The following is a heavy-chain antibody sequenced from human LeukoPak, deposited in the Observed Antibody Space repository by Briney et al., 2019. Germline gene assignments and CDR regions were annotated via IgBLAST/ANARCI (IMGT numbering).Heavy chain of an antibody. V-gene: IGHV1-8*01. CDR3: ARYWAYYYDSSGYFPQNWFDP. J-gene: IGHJ5*02. CDR1: GYTFTSYD. Sequence: ASVKVSCKASGYTFTSYDINWVRQATGQGLEWMGWMNPNSGNTGYAQNFQGRVTMTRNTSISTAYMELSSLRSEDTAVYYCARYWAYYYDSSGYFPQNWFDPWGQGTLVTVSS. D-gene: IGHD3-22*01. CDR2: MNPNSGNT.